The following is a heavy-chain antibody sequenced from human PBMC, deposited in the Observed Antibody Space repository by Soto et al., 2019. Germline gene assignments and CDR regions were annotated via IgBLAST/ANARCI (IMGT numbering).Heavy chain of an antibody. D-gene: IGHD1-26*01. CDR1: GSAFTSYG. V-gene: IGHV1-18*01. Sequence: ASGKVSCTASGSAFTSYGISWVRQAPGQGLEWMGWIRAYNSNTNYAQKLQGRVTMTTDTSTSKAYMELRSLRSDDTAVYYCARAPRYSGSPLDPWGGGPLVNVSS. J-gene: IGHJ5*02. CDR2: IRAYNSNT. CDR3: ARAPRYSGSPLDP.